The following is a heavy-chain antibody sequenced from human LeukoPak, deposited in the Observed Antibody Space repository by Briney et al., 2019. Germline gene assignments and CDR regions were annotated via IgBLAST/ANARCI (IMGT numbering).Heavy chain of an antibody. D-gene: IGHD3-3*01. J-gene: IGHJ4*02. CDR1: GYTFTSYY. CDR2: INPSGGST. CDR3: AVNYDFWSGYSEQKYYFDY. V-gene: IGHV1-46*01. Sequence: GASVKVSCKASGYTFTSYYMHWVRQAPGQGLEWMGIINPSGGSTSYAQKFQGRVTMTRDMSTSTVYMELSSLRSEDTAVYYCAVNYDFWSGYSEQKYYFDYWGQGTLVTVSS.